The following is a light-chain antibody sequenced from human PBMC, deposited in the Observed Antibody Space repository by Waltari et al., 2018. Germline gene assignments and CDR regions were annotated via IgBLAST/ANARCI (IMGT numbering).Light chain of an antibody. V-gene: IGKV4-1*01. J-gene: IGKJ4*01. CDR1: PSLLHSSNNKNY. CDR3: QKCYDLPLT. CDR2: WAS. Sequence: DIVMTQSPDSLAVSPGERVTVNCRCSPSLLHSSNNKNYLAWYEQKPGQDPKVLIYWASTRDSGVPNRFSGRGSGTVFTPTISGLQAEDVAVYYCQKCYDLPLTFGGGTKVEIK.